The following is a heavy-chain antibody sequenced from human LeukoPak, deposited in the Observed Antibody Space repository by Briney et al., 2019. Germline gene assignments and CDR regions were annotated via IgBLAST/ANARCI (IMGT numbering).Heavy chain of an antibody. CDR3: ARADGDYVYFDY. V-gene: IGHV4-61*01. J-gene: IGHJ4*02. D-gene: IGHD4-17*01. Sequence: SETLSLTCTVSGGSVSSGSYYWSWIRQPPGKGLEWIGYIYYSGSTNYNPSLKSRVTLSVDTSKNQFSLKLSSVTAADTAVYYCARADGDYVYFDYWGQGTLVTVSS. CDR1: GGSVSSGSYY. CDR2: IYYSGST.